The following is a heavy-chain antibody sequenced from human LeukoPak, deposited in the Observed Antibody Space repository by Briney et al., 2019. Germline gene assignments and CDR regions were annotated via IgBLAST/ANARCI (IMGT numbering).Heavy chain of an antibody. CDR1: GGSISSYH. CDR3: ARVKVYRWYFDY. D-gene: IGHD2-8*02. CDR2: IYYSGST. J-gene: IGHJ4*02. V-gene: IGHV4-59*01. Sequence: SETLSLTCTVSGGSISSYHWSWIRQPPGKGLEWIGYIYYSGSTNYNPSLKSRVTISVDTSKNQFSLKLSSVTAADTAVYYCARVKVYRWYFDYWGQGTLVTVSS.